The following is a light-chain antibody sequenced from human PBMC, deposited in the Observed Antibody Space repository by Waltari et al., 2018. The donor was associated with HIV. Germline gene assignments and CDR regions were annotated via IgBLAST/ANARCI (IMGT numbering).Light chain of an antibody. CDR3: CSYPGSYTSWV. Sequence: QSALTQPRSVSGSPGQSVTISCTGTSSDVGGYNYVSWYQQHPGKAPKLMIYDVSKRPSGVPDRFSGSKSGNTASLTISGLQAEDEADYYCCSYPGSYTSWVFGGGTKLTVL. J-gene: IGLJ3*02. V-gene: IGLV2-11*01. CDR1: SSDVGGYNY. CDR2: DVS.